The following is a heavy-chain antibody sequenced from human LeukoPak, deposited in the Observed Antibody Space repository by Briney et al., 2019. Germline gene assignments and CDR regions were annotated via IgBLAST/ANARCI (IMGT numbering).Heavy chain of an antibody. CDR1: GFTLSNYS. Sequence: GGSLRLSCAASGFTLSNYSMNWVRQAPGKGLEWVSYISRSSSIIYYADSVKGRFTISRDNAKSSLYLQMNSLIAEDTAVYYCAKSGYNRFDYWGQGTRVTVSS. CDR2: ISRSSSII. V-gene: IGHV3-48*01. CDR3: AKSGYNRFDY. D-gene: IGHD5-24*01. J-gene: IGHJ4*02.